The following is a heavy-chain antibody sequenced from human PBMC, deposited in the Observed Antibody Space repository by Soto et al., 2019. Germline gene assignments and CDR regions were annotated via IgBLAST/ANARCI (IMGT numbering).Heavy chain of an antibody. CDR3: ARSIAVDGTGGDFDY. CDR1: GGTFSSYT. V-gene: IGHV1-69*02. D-gene: IGHD6-19*01. Sequence: QVQLVQSGAEVKKPGSSVKVSCKASGGTFSSYTISWVRQAPGQGLEWMGRIIPILGIANYAQKFPGRVTITADKSTSAAYMGLSSLRSEDTAVYYCARSIAVDGTGGDFDYWGQGTLVTVSS. CDR2: IIPILGIA. J-gene: IGHJ4*02.